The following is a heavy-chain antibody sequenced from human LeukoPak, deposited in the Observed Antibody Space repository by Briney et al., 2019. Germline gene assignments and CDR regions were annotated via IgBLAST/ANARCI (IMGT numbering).Heavy chain of an antibody. CDR1: GFTFSDYA. V-gene: IGHV3-30*02. CDR2: IRYDGSNK. J-gene: IGHJ4*02. CDR3: AKHYYYGSGSYLGYFDY. D-gene: IGHD3-10*01. Sequence: PGGSLRLSCEGSGFTFSDYAMHWVRQAPGKGLEWVAFIRYDGSNKYYADSVKGRFTISRDNSKNTLYLQMNSLRAEDTAVYYCAKHYYYGSGSYLGYFDYWGQGTLVTVSS.